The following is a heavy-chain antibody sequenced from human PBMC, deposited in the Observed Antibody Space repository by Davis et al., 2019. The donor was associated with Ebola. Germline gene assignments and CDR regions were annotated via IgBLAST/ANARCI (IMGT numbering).Heavy chain of an antibody. CDR1: GYTSTGYY. V-gene: IGHV1-2*04. J-gene: IGHJ5*02. D-gene: IGHD6-19*01. CDR3: ARVGIAVAGTGFEP. CDR2: INLNSGGT. Sequence: AASVKVSCNASGYTSTGYYIHWVRHAPGQGLERMGWINLNSGGTNYAQKFQGWVTMNRDTAISTAYMELSRLRSDDTAVEYCARVGIAVAGTGFEPWGQGTLVTVSS.